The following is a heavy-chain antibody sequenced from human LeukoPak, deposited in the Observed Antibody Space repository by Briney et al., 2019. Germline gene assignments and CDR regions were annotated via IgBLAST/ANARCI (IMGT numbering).Heavy chain of an antibody. V-gene: IGHV3-9*01. J-gene: IGHJ4*02. CDR1: GFTFDDYA. CDR3: ARERKTTVTPFDY. CDR2: ISWNSGSI. D-gene: IGHD4-11*01. Sequence: GRSLRLSCAASGFTFDDYAMHWVRQAPGKGLEWVSGISWNSGSIGYADSVKGRFTISRDNAKNSLYLQMNSLRAEDTAVYYCARERKTTVTPFDYWGQGTLVTVSS.